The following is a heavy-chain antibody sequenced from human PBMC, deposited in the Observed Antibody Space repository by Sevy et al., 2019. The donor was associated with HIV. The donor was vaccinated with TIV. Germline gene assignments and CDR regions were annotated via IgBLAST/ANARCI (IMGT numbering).Heavy chain of an antibody. CDR3: AKDKYYSDNDGMAAVDV. D-gene: IGHD3-16*01. CDR2: ISFDGKNK. Sequence: GGSLRLSCVGSGFTFMTYGIHWVRQSPGKGLEWVALISFDGKNKYYGDSVKGRFIISRDKSKNTLYLEMNRLRPEDTAVYYCAKDKYYSDNDGMAAVDVWGQGTTVTVSS. V-gene: IGHV3-30*18. CDR1: GFTFMTYG. J-gene: IGHJ6*02.